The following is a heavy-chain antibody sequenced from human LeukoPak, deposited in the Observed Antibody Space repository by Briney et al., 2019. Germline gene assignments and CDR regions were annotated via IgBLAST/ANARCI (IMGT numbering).Heavy chain of an antibody. CDR2: IYYSGST. V-gene: IGHV4-31*03. J-gene: IGHJ5*02. D-gene: IGHD3-22*01. Sequence: SETLSLTCTVSGDSMSSGGYYWRWFRQHPGKGLEWIGYIYYSGSTYYNPSLKSRVTISVDTSKNQFSLKLSSVTAADTAVYYCARGGSSGYYRSPFDPWGQGTLVTVSS. CDR1: GDSMSSGGYY. CDR3: ARGGSSGYYRSPFDP.